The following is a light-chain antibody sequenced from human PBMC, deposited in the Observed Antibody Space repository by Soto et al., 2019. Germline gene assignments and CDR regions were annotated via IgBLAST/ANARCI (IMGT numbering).Light chain of an antibody. V-gene: IGKV3-15*01. CDR1: QSINSN. CDR3: QQYNDWPLT. J-gene: IGKJ1*01. CDR2: GAF. Sequence: EIVMTKSPVPLSVSPGERATLSCRASQSINSNLAWYQQKPGQAPSLLIYGAFTRATGVPARFSGTGSVTEFTLTISSLQSEDLALYYCQQYNDWPLTFGQGTKVDIK.